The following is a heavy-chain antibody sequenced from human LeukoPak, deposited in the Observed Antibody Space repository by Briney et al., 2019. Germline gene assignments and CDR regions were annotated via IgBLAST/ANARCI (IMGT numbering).Heavy chain of an antibody. CDR1: GDSFSNYY. Sequence: SETLSLTCSVSGDSFSNYYWTWIRQPPEKGLEWIGYVYYSGSTNYNPSLKTRLHLSVDTSKNRFSLKLSSVTAADTAVYYCASSPRLTTSWFLFDSWGHGTLVTVSS. D-gene: IGHD2-2*01. CDR3: ASSPRLTTSWFLFDS. V-gene: IGHV4-59*08. CDR2: VYYSGST. J-gene: IGHJ5*01.